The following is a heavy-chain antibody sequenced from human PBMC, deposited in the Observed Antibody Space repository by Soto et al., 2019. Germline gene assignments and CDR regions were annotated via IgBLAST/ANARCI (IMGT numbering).Heavy chain of an antibody. V-gene: IGHV3-30*03. Sequence: QQSQTLSLTCAASGFTFSSYGMHWVRQAPGKGLEWVAVISYDGSNKYYADSVKGRFTISRDNSKNTLYLQMNSLRAEDTAVYYCAILMDGYSYGWSYYGMDVWGQGTTVTVSS. J-gene: IGHJ6*02. D-gene: IGHD5-18*01. CDR2: ISYDGSNK. CDR1: GFTFSSYG. CDR3: AILMDGYSYGWSYYGMDV.